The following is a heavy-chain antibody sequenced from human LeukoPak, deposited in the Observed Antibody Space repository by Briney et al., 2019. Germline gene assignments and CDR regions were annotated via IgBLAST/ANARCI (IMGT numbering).Heavy chain of an antibody. CDR1: GFTFSSYA. Sequence: PGGSLRLSCAASGFTFSSYAMSWVRQAPGKGLECVANIKQDGSEKYYVDSVKGRFTISRDNAKNSLYLQMNSLRAEDTAVYYCARRNLYCSSTSCFFDYWGQGTLVTVSS. J-gene: IGHJ4*02. CDR3: ARRNLYCSSTSCFFDY. V-gene: IGHV3-7*01. CDR2: IKQDGSEK. D-gene: IGHD2-2*01.